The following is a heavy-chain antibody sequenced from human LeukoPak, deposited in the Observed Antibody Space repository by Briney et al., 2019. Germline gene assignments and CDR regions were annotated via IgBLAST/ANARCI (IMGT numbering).Heavy chain of an antibody. D-gene: IGHD3-22*01. CDR2: ISPSGST. Sequence: SETLSLTCTVSGGSISTYYWSWIRQSPGKGLEWIGYISPSGSTNYNPSLKSRVTISVDTSKNQFSLKLSSVTAADTAVYYCARAYYYDSSGDAFDIWGQGTMVTVSS. J-gene: IGHJ3*02. CDR1: GGSISTYY. CDR3: ARAYYYDSSGDAFDI. V-gene: IGHV4-4*08.